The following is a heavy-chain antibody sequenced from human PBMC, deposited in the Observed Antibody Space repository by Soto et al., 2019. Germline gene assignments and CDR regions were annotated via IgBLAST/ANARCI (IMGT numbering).Heavy chain of an antibody. CDR2: IYSGGNT. CDR3: AKEAYYDSSGYDLGPYYYYGIDV. J-gene: IGHJ6*02. CDR1: GFTVSSNY. V-gene: IGHV3-66*01. Sequence: GGSLRLSCAASGFTVSSNYMAWVRQAPGKGLEWVSVIYSGGNTYYADSVKDRFTISRDNSKNTLYLQMNSLRAEDTAVYYCAKEAYYDSSGYDLGPYYYYGIDVWGQGTTVTAP. D-gene: IGHD3-22*01.